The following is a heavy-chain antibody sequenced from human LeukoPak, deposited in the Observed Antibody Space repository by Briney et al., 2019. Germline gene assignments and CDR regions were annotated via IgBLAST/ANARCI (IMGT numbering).Heavy chain of an antibody. J-gene: IGHJ4*02. CDR2: IIPILGIA. CDR1: GGTFSSYA. Sequence: GSSVKVSCKASGGTFSSYAISWVRQAPGQGLEWMGRIIPILGIANYAQKFQGRVTMTRDTSTSTVYMELSSLRSEDTAVYYCARAYDSSGHPSDFDYWGQGTLVTVSS. CDR3: ARAYDSSGHPSDFDY. V-gene: IGHV1-69*04. D-gene: IGHD3-22*01.